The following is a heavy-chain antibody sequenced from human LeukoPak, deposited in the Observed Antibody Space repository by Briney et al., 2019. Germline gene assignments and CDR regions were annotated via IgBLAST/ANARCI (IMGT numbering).Heavy chain of an antibody. Sequence: PGGSLRLSCAASGFTFSSYAMHWVRQAPGKGLEWVAVISYDGSNKYYADSVKGRFTISRDNSKNTLYLQMNSLRAEDTAVYYCARDLVACVQYRGANHYWGQGTLVTVSS. D-gene: IGHD2-2*01. V-gene: IGHV3-30*04. CDR1: GFTFSSYA. CDR2: ISYDGSNK. CDR3: ARDLVACVQYRGANHY. J-gene: IGHJ4*02.